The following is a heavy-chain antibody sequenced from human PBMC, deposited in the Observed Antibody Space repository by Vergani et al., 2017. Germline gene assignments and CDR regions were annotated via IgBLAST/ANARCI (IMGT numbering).Heavy chain of an antibody. CDR2: ISGSGGST. J-gene: IGHJ6*02. V-gene: IGHV3-23*01. CDR3: ARGVADYYGMDV. CDR1: GFSFTTYA. Sequence: EVQLLESGGDLVQPGGSLRLSCAASGFSFTTYAMSWVRQAPGKGLEWVSTISGSGGSTYYADSVKGRFTISRENSQNTLYLQMNSLRAEDTAVYYCARGVADYYGMDVWGQGTTVTVSS.